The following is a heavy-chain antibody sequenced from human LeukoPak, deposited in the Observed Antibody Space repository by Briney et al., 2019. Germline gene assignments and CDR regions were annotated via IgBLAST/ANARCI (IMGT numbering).Heavy chain of an antibody. CDR1: GFTFSSYW. Sequence: GGSLRLSCAASGFTFSSYWMHWVRQAPGKGLVWVSHINTDGSSTSYADFVKGRFTISRDNAKNTLYLQMNSLRAEDTAVYYCARDIYDSSGYYYGPFDYWGQGTLVTVSS. CDR2: INTDGSST. V-gene: IGHV3-74*01. J-gene: IGHJ4*02. CDR3: ARDIYDSSGYYYGPFDY. D-gene: IGHD3-22*01.